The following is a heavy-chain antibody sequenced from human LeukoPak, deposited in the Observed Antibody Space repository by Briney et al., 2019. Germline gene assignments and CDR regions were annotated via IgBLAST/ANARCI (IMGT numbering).Heavy chain of an antibody. D-gene: IGHD2-2*02. CDR2: ISYRGNT. Sequence: PSETLSLTCTVSGASVSSGSYYWSWVRQPPGTGLEWIGFISYRGNTNYNPSPKSRVTISADTSKNQFSLKLSSVIAADTAVYYCASLYCSRTSCYMDPWGQGTLVTVSS. CDR3: ASLYCSRTSCYMDP. CDR1: GASVSSGSYY. J-gene: IGHJ5*02. V-gene: IGHV4-61*01.